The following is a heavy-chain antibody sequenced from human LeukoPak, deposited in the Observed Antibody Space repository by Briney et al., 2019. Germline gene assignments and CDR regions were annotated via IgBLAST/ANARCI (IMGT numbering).Heavy chain of an antibody. J-gene: IGHJ4*02. V-gene: IGHV1-18*01. CDR2: ISAYNGNT. CDR3: ARAPYYDSSGSAFDY. Sequence: GASVKVSCKASGYTFTGYGISWVRQAPGQGLEWMGWISAYNGNTNYAQKLQGRVTMTTDTSTSTAYMELRSLRSDDTTVYYCARAPYYDSSGSAFDYWGQGTLVTVSS. CDR1: GYTFTGYG. D-gene: IGHD3-22*01.